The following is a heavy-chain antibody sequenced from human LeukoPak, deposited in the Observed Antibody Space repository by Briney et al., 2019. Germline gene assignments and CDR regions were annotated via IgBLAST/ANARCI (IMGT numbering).Heavy chain of an antibody. J-gene: IGHJ6*02. CDR1: GYTFTSYD. CDR2: MNPNGGNT. D-gene: IGHD4-23*01. Sequence: ASVKVSCKASGYTFTSYDINWVRQATGQGLEWMGWMNPNGGNTGYAQKFQGRVTMTRNTSISTAYMELSSLRSEDTAVYYCARAPGGKYYYYYGMDVWGQGTTVTVSS. V-gene: IGHV1-8*01. CDR3: ARAPGGKYYYYYGMDV.